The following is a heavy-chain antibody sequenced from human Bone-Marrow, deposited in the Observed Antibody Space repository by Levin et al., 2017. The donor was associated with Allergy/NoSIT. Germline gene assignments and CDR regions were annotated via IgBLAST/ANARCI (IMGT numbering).Heavy chain of an antibody. CDR3: AKAGVSGPYWFDP. V-gene: IGHV3-23*01. J-gene: IGHJ5*02. CDR1: GFPFSSSA. Sequence: LSLTCAASGFPFSSSAMSWVRQAPGKGLEWVSAISGSGGSTYYADSVKGRFTISRDNSKNTLYLQMNSLRAEDTAVYYCAKAGVSGPYWFDPWGQGTLVTVSS. CDR2: ISGSGGST. D-gene: IGHD3-10*01.